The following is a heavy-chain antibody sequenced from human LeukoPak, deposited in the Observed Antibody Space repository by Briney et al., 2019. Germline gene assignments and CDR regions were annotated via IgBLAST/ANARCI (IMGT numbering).Heavy chain of an antibody. J-gene: IGHJ3*02. V-gene: IGHV1-18*01. CDR1: GYSFTNYG. CDR3: ARGLSLSGYLDAFDI. CDR2: ISGYNSKP. D-gene: IGHD3-22*01. Sequence: GASVKVSCKTSGYSFTNYGITWVRQAPGQGLEWMGWISGYNSKPFYAQNFQGRVTMTTDTSTSTVYMELRSLRSDDTAVYFCARGLSLSGYLDAFDIWGQGTMVTVSS.